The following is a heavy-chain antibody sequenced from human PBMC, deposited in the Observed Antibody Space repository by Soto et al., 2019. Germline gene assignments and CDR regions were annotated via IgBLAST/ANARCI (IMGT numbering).Heavy chain of an antibody. Sequence: QVQLVQSGAEVKKPGSSVKVSCKASGGTFSSYAISWVRQAPGQGLEWMGGIIPIFGTANYAQKFQGRVTIPADESTSTAYMELSSLRSEDTAVYYCARVGDCTSRYSSGWYDWFDPWGQGTLVTVSS. CDR3: ARVGDCTSRYSSGWYDWFDP. V-gene: IGHV1-69*01. J-gene: IGHJ5*02. CDR2: IIPIFGTA. D-gene: IGHD6-19*01. CDR1: GGTFSSYA.